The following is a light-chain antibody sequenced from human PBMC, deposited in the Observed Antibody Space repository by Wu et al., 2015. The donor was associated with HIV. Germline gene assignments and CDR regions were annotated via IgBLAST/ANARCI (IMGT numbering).Light chain of an antibody. CDR1: QSVSNF. Sequence: EIVLTQSPATLSLSPGERASLSCRASQSVSNFLAWYQQKPGQAPRLVIYDASKRATGIPARFSGSGSGTDFTLTISGLEPEDFAVYYCQHRSNWPPLTFGGGPRWRSN. CDR3: QHRSNWPPLT. J-gene: IGKJ4*01. CDR2: DAS. V-gene: IGKV3-11*01.